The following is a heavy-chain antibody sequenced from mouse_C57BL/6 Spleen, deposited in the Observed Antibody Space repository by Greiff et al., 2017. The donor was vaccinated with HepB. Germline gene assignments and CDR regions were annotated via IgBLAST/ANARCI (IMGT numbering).Heavy chain of an antibody. D-gene: IGHD2-4*01. V-gene: IGHV1-82*01. CDR3: ARADYDYDGAFAY. Sequence: QVQLKESGPELVKPGASVKISCKASGYAFSSSWMNWVKQRPGKGLEWIGRIYPGDGDTNYNGKFKGKATLTADNSSSTAYMQLSSLTSEDSAVYFCARADYDYDGAFAYWGQGTLVTVSA. J-gene: IGHJ3*01. CDR2: IYPGDGDT. CDR1: GYAFSSSW.